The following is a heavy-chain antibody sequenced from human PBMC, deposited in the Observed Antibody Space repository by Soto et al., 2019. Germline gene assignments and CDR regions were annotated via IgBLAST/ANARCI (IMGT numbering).Heavy chain of an antibody. J-gene: IGHJ2*01. V-gene: IGHV3-7*01. Sequence: GGSVRLSFAASGFTVSGDWMSWVRQAPGKGLEWVANIKQDGSEKYYVDSVKGRFTISRDNAKNSLYLQMNSLRAEDTAVYYCARESDYGDYVGWYFDLWGRGTLVTVSS. D-gene: IGHD4-17*01. CDR2: IKQDGSEK. CDR3: ARESDYGDYVGWYFDL. CDR1: GFTVSGDW.